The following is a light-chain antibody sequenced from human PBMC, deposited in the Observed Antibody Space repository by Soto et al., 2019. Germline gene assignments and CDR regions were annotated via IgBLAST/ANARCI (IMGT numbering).Light chain of an antibody. Sequence: IQLTQSPSSLSAFVGAGITSTCRASQGISSYLGWYQQKPGKAPNLLIYDASTLHSGVPSRFSGGGSGTDFTLTSSSLQPEDFATYYCQQVNVYPSTFGGGTKVEIK. J-gene: IGKJ4*01. CDR1: QGISSY. CDR2: DAS. V-gene: IGKV1-9*01. CDR3: QQVNVYPST.